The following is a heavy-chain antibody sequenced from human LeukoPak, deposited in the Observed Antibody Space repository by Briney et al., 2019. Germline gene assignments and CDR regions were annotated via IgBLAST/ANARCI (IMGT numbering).Heavy chain of an antibody. V-gene: IGHV1-69*01. D-gene: IGHD3-22*01. CDR3: ARGPMYYCDSSGYSDPHFDY. CDR2: PXXGTA. J-gene: IGHJ4*02. Sequence: PXXGTANYAQKFQGRVTITADESTSTAYMELSSLRSEDTAVYYCARGPMYYCDSSGYSDPHFDYWGQGTLVTVSS.